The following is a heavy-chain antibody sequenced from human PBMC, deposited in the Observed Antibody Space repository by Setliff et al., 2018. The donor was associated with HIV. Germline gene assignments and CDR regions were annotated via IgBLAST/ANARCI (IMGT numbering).Heavy chain of an antibody. CDR3: ARLRYYDILAGYAFDY. V-gene: IGHV4-39*01. CDR2: VHYSGSI. D-gene: IGHD3-9*01. Sequence: SETLSLTCTVFGGSISGSNYYWGWIRQPPGKGLEWIANVHYSGSIYFNPSLRSRVAISVDTSHNQFSLKLSSVTAADTAVYYCARLRYYDILAGYAFDYWGQGTLVTVSS. J-gene: IGHJ4*02. CDR1: GGSISGSNYY.